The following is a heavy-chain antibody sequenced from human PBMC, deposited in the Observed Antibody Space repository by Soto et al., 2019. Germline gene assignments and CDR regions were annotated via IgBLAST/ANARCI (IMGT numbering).Heavy chain of an antibody. J-gene: IGHJ6*02. CDR1: GVTFGNYG. V-gene: IGHV3-30*18. CDR2: ISYDGSSK. CDR3: AKDDGSTWSMFYSYYGVDV. D-gene: IGHD6-13*01. Sequence: PGGSLVLSWGTSGVTFGNYGMGWVRQAPGKWLEWVAVISYDGSSKDYSDSVKGRFTISRDNSKNTLYPQMNSLRIEDTAVYYCAKDDGSTWSMFYSYYGVDVWGQGTTVTVSS.